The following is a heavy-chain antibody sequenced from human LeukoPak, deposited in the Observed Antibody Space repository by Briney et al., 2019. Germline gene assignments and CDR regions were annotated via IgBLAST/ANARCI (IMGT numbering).Heavy chain of an antibody. J-gene: IGHJ3*02. CDR3: ARDHPDIVVVPAAGAFDI. CDR1: GYTFTGYY. CDR2: INPNSGGT. D-gene: IGHD2-2*01. Sequence: ASVEVSCKASGYTFTGYYMHWVRQAPGQGLEWMGWINPNSGGTNYAQKFQGRVTMTRDTSISTAYMELSRLRSDDTAVYYCARDHPDIVVVPAAGAFDIWGQGTMVTVSS. V-gene: IGHV1-2*02.